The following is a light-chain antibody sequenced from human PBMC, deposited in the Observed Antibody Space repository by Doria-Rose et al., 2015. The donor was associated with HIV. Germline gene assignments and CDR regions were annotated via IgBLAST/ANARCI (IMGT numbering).Light chain of an antibody. J-gene: IGKJ1*01. CDR3: QQYKSYSRT. Sequence: DIQMTQSPSTLSASVGDRVTITCRGSQSISGWLAWYQQKPGKAPKLLIYRASSLESGVPSRFSGSGSGTEFTLTISSLQPDDFATYYCQQYKSYSRTFGQGTKVEIK. CDR1: QSISGW. V-gene: IGKV1-5*03. CDR2: RAS.